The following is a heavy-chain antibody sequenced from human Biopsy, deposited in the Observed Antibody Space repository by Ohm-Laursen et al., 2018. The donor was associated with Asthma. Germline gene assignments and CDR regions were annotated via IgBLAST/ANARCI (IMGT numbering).Heavy chain of an antibody. D-gene: IGHD1-26*01. CDR3: ARAGALIVGATMGY. Sequence: SVKVSCKSSGGTFSSYAISWVRQAPGQGLEWMGIINPSGGSTSYAQKFQGRVTMTRDTSTSTVYMELSSLRSEDTAVYYCARAGALIVGATMGYWGQGTLVTVSS. J-gene: IGHJ4*02. V-gene: IGHV1-46*01. CDR1: GGTFSSYA. CDR2: INPSGGST.